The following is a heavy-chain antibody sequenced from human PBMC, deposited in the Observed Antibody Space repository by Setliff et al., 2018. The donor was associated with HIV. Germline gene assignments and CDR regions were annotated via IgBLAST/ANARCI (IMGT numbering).Heavy chain of an antibody. CDR3: ARWGKATAIRAFNL. CDR2: THHTGDT. CDR1: DNSIKTHY. D-gene: IGHD6-25*01. V-gene: IGHV4-59*11. Sequence: PSETLSLTCTVSDNSIKTHYWNWIRQSPGKGLEWIAFTHHTGDTGYNPSLKSRVTTSVDPSKNQFSLILRSVTATDTAIYYCARWGKATAIRAFNLWGRGIMVTVSS. J-gene: IGHJ3*01.